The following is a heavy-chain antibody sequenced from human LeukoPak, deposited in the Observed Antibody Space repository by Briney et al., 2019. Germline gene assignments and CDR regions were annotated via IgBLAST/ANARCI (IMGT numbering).Heavy chain of an antibody. V-gene: IGHV1-69*06. CDR1: GYTFTGYY. CDR2: IIPIFGTA. Sequence: SVKVSCKASGYTFTGYYMHWVRQAPGQGLEWMGGIIPIFGTANYAQKFQGRVTITADKSTSTAYMELSSLRSEDTAVYYCARGDPTTVYFDYWGQGTLVTVSS. D-gene: IGHD4-17*01. J-gene: IGHJ4*02. CDR3: ARGDPTTVYFDY.